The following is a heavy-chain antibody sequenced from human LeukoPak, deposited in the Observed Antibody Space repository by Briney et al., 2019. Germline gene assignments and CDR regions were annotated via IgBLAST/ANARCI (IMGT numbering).Heavy chain of an antibody. Sequence: PGGSLRLSCAASGFTFSNAWMSWVRHTPGKGLEWVSAIRGSGDTTFYADSVKGRFTISRDNSENTVYLQMNSLRAEDTAVYYCEKRGDKLDLIWGQGTLVTVSS. J-gene: IGHJ4*02. CDR1: GFTFSNAW. CDR2: IRGSGDTT. V-gene: IGHV3-23*01. D-gene: IGHD2-21*02. CDR3: EKRGDKLDLI.